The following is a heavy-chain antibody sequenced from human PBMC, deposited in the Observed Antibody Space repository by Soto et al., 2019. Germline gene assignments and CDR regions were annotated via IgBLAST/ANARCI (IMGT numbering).Heavy chain of an antibody. CDR2: INPNSGDT. V-gene: IGHV1-2*04. J-gene: IGHJ4*02. D-gene: IGHD6-19*01. CDR3: ATSRISIAVAGETEYYFDY. Sequence: ASVKVSCKASGYSFTKYHMHWVRQAPGQGLEWMGWINPNSGDTNYTQKFQGWVTMTRDTSISTAYMELSRLRSDDTAVYYCATSRISIAVAGETEYYFDYWGQGTPVTVSS. CDR1: GYSFTKYH.